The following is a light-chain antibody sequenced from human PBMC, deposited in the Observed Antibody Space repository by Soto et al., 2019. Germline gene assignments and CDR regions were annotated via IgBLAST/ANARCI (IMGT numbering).Light chain of an antibody. J-gene: IGKJ1*01. Sequence: EIVLTQSPGTLSLSPGERATLSCRASRSVSSSHLAWYQQKPGKAPRLLIFGASSRATGIPDRFTGSGSGTDFTLTISRLEPEDFAVYYCQQYGSSPRTFGQGTKVDTK. V-gene: IGKV3-20*01. CDR1: RSVSSSH. CDR3: QQYGSSPRT. CDR2: GAS.